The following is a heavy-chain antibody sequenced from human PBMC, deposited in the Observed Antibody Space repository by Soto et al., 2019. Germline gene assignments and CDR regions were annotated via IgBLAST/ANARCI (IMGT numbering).Heavy chain of an antibody. CDR3: ARDKYSWNREDYYYYGMDV. Sequence: ASVKVSCKASGYSFTSYGISWVRQAPGQGLEWMGWISAYNGNTNYAQKLQGRVTMTTDTSTSTAYMELRSLRSDDTAVYYCARDKYSWNREDYYYYGMDVWGQGTTVTVSS. CDR1: GYSFTSYG. CDR2: ISAYNGNT. V-gene: IGHV1-18*01. J-gene: IGHJ6*02. D-gene: IGHD1-20*01.